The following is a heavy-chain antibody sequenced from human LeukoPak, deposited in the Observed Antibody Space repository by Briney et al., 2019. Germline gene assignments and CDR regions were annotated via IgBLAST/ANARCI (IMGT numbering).Heavy chain of an antibody. CDR1: GFTFSSYW. Sequence: PGGSLRLSCAASGFTFSSYWMSWVRQAPGKGLEWVANIKQDGSEKYYVDSVKGRFSISRDNAQNTLFLQMNSLRAEDTALYYCARHGDFCFDNWGQGTPVTVS. CDR3: ARHGDFCFDN. V-gene: IGHV3-7*03. D-gene: IGHD4-17*01. J-gene: IGHJ4*02. CDR2: IKQDGSEK.